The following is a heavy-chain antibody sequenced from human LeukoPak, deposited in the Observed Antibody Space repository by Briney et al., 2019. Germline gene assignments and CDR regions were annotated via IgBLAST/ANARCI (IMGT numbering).Heavy chain of an antibody. D-gene: IGHD2-2*01. CDR2: INHSGST. CDR1: GGSFSGYY. V-gene: IGHV4-34*01. Sequence: KPSETLSLTCAVYGGSFSGYYWSWIRQPPGKGLEWIGEINHSGSTNYNPSLKSRVTISVDTSKNQFSLKLSSVTAADTAVYYCARVKRSDIVVVPTNSPGAFDIWGQGTMVTVSS. CDR3: ARVKRSDIVVVPTNSPGAFDI. J-gene: IGHJ3*02.